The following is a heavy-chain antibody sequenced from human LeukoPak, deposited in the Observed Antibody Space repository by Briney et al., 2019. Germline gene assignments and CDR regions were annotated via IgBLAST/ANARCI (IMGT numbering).Heavy chain of an antibody. Sequence: GGSLRLSCAASGFSFNNYAMTWVRQAAGKGLDWVATLTDSGGDAAHADSAKVRFTISRDNSENTLYLQMNSRRPEDTAFYYCAKGVGPSAPNGRVFDFWGQGALVTVSS. CDR3: AKGVGPSAPNGRVFDF. V-gene: IGHV3-23*01. D-gene: IGHD2-2*01. J-gene: IGHJ4*02. CDR1: GFSFNNYA. CDR2: LTDSGGDA.